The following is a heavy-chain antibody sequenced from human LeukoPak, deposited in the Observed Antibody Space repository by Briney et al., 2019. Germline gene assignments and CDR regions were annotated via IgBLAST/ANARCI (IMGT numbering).Heavy chain of an antibody. CDR2: IDPNSGET. CDR3: ARQHYILGLGVSP. Sequence: ASVKVSCKDSGYTFTGDYMHWVRQTPGEGLGRMGGIDPNSGETDYAQKFRGRVTMTRHTSINTDYMELSRLASDDTASYYRARQHYILGLGVSPWGRGGLVSVCS. CDR1: GYTFTGDY. V-gene: IGHV1-2*02. D-gene: IGHD3-9*01. J-gene: IGHJ5*02.